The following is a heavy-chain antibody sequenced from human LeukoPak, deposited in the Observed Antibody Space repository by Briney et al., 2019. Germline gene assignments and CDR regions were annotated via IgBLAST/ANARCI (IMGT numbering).Heavy chain of an antibody. CDR2: ISFDGRDK. D-gene: IGHD3-16*01. Sequence: PGGSLRLSCEASGFTLNSYIMHWVRQAPGKGLEWVALISFDGRDKQYADSVKGRFTIFKDNSKNTLYLQMNSLSGDDTSMYFCARAYGGLIDYWGQGTLVTVSS. J-gene: IGHJ4*02. CDR1: GFTLNSYI. V-gene: IGHV3-30*04. CDR3: ARAYGGLIDY.